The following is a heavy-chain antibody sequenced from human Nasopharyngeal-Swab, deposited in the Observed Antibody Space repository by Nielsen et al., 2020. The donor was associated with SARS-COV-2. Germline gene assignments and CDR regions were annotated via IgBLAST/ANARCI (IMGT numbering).Heavy chain of an antibody. V-gene: IGHV1-46*01. CDR2: INPSGGST. CDR3: ARDPITGTTEAENPPFDY. D-gene: IGHD1-20*01. Sequence: WVRQAPGQGLEWMGIINPSGGSTSYAQKFQGRVTMTRDTSTSTVYMELSRLRSEDTAVYCCARDPITGTTEAENPPFDYWGQGTLVTVSS. J-gene: IGHJ4*02.